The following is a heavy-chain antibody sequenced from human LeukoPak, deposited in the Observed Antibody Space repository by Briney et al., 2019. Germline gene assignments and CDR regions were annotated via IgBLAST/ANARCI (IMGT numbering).Heavy chain of an antibody. CDR1: GYSFLDYW. V-gene: IGHV5-51*01. CDR3: ARFGIRGCISNTKCYTSFFYYGMDV. CDR2: IFPHDSDI. Sequence: GESLKISCKGSGYSFLDYWIGRVRQMPGKGPELMGLIFPHDSDIKYSPSFQGQVTISVDKSISSAYVQWGSLKASDTAMYYCARFGIRGCISNTKCYTSFFYYGMDVWGQGTTVTVSS. J-gene: IGHJ6*02. D-gene: IGHD2-2*02.